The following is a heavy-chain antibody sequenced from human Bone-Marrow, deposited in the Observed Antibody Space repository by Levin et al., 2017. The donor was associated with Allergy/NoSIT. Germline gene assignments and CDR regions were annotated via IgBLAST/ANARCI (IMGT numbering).Heavy chain of an antibody. J-gene: IGHJ3*02. CDR2: IANDGGGV. V-gene: IGHV3-23*01. CDR1: GFTFYSYA. Sequence: PGGSLRLSCAASGFTFYSYAMSWVRQAPGKGLEWVSTIANDGGGVDQADSVKGRFTISRDNSKNTLYLQMNSLRAEDSAVYYCAKGSQVAYDAFDMWGRGTLVTVSS. D-gene: IGHD2-15*01. CDR3: AKGSQVAYDAFDM.